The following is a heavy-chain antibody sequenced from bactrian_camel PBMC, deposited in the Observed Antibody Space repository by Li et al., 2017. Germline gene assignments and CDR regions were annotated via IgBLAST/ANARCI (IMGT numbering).Heavy chain of an antibody. CDR2: TDSAGNT. D-gene: IGHD2*01. Sequence: HVQLVESGGGSEQAGGSLRLSCTVSGYSFSNAYMAWFRQAPGKEREAVARTDSAGNTNYGDSVKGRFTISKDNSKNTLSLQMNNLKPEDTAIYYCATSSRSDCTWKLVPSAYNTWGQGTQVTVS. J-gene: IGHJ6*01. CDR1: GYSFSNAY. V-gene: IGHV3S53*01. CDR3: ATSSRSDCTWKLVPSAYNT.